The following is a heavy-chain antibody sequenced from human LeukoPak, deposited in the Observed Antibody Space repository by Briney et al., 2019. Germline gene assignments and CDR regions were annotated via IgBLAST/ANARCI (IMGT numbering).Heavy chain of an antibody. D-gene: IGHD3-10*01. CDR3: ARDGSGLYYYYYMDV. Sequence: GGSLRLSCAASGFTFSSYWMHWVRQAPGKGLVWVSRINSDGSSASYADSVKGRFTISRDNAKNTLYLQMNSLRAEDTAVYYCARDGSGLYYYYYMDVWGKGTTVTVSS. V-gene: IGHV3-74*01. CDR1: GFTFSSYW. J-gene: IGHJ6*03. CDR2: INSDGSSA.